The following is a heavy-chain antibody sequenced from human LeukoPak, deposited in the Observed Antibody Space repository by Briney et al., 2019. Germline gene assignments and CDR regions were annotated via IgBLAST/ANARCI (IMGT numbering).Heavy chain of an antibody. CDR1: GFSFSTSA. V-gene: IGHV3-30*02. Sequence: GGSLRLSCAASGFSFSTSAMHWVRQTPGKGLEWLTHIKYDGTNKYYVDSVKGRFTISRDNSKNTPYLQMNSLRAEDTAIYYCAKGGPMTTETLSWCFDLWGRGTLVTVSS. CDR3: AKGGPMTTETLSWCFDL. D-gene: IGHD4-17*01. J-gene: IGHJ2*01. CDR2: IKYDGTNK.